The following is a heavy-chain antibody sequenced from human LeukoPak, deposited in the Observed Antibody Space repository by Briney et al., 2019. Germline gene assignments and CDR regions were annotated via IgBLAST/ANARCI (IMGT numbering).Heavy chain of an antibody. D-gene: IGHD6-19*01. V-gene: IGHV1-69*01. CDR3: ARGLGSGWYSGFDY. J-gene: IGHJ4*01. Sequence: SVKVSCKASVGTCSSYAISWVRQAPGQGLEWMGGLIPIFGTANYAQKFQGRVTITADESTSTAYMELSSLRSEDTAVYYCARGLGSGWYSGFDYWGQGTLVTVSS. CDR1: VGTCSSYA. CDR2: LIPIFGTA.